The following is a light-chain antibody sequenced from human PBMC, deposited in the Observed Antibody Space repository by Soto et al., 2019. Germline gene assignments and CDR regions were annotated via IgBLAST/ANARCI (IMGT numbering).Light chain of an antibody. Sequence: QSVLTQPPSVSAAPGQKVTIACAGSSSNIGNNYVSWYQQLPGTAPKLLIYDNNMRPSGIPDRFSGSKSGTSATLGITGLQNGDEADYYCGTWDGSLNAVVFGGGTKLTVL. V-gene: IGLV1-51*01. CDR2: DNN. J-gene: IGLJ3*02. CDR3: GTWDGSLNAVV. CDR1: SSNIGNNY.